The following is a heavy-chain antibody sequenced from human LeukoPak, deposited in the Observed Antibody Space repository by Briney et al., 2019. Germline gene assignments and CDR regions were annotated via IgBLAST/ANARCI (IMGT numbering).Heavy chain of an antibody. CDR3: ARLPSRGLDYFDP. J-gene: IGHJ5*02. CDR1: GDSIRIYY. Sequence: SETLSLTCTVSGDSIRIYYWSWIRQTAGKGLEWIGHIYTSGSTTYNPSLKGRVTMSLDTSKNQFSLKLSSVTAADTAVYYCARLPSRGLDYFDPWGQGTLVTVSS. D-gene: IGHD3/OR15-3a*01. CDR2: IYTSGST. V-gene: IGHV4-4*07.